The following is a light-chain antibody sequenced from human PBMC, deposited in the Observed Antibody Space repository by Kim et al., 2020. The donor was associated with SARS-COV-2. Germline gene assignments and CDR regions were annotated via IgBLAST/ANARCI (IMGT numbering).Light chain of an antibody. CDR1: QTISTY. CDR3: QQSHSLPYT. V-gene: IGKV1-39*01. CDR2: AAS. Sequence: SASVGDRVTITCRASQTISTYLNWYQQKPGKAPKLLVDAASRLQSGVPPGFSGSGSGTEFSLTINSLQSEDCATYYCQQSHSLPYTFGQGTKLDI. J-gene: IGKJ2*01.